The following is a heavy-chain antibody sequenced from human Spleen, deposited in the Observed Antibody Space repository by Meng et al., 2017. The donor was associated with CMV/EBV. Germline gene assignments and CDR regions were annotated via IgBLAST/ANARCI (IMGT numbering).Heavy chain of an antibody. CDR2: ISYDGSNK. Sequence: SFAASGCSFRTSAMHWVRQTPVKGLEWVAVISYDGSNKYYADSVKGRFTISRDNSKNTLYLQMNSLRAEDTAVYYCAREGPLQYLTPYYYGMDVWGQGTTVTVSS. V-gene: IGHV3-30-3*01. D-gene: IGHD4-11*01. J-gene: IGHJ6*02. CDR1: GCSFRTSA. CDR3: AREGPLQYLTPYYYGMDV.